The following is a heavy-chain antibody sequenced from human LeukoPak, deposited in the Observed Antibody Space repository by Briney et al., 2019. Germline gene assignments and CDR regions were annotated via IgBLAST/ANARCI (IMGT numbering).Heavy chain of an antibody. Sequence: SETLSLTCTVSGGSISNYYWSWIRQPPGKGLEWIGNLYYSGSTNYNPSLNRRVTMSVDTSKNEFSLKLSSVTAADTAVYYCASDAVAFDAFDIWGQGTMVTVSS. D-gene: IGHD2-15*01. J-gene: IGHJ3*02. CDR3: ASDAVAFDAFDI. V-gene: IGHV4-59*01. CDR1: GGSISNYY. CDR2: LYYSGST.